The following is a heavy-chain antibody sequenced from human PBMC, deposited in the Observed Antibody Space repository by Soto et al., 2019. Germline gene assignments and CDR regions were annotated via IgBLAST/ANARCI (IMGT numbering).Heavy chain of an antibody. CDR2: IYSSGST. CDR1: GGSISNYY. J-gene: IGHJ6*02. D-gene: IGHD3-22*01. CDR3: ARHIGGDGSGDYDSSVDYYYYYGMDV. Sequence: SETLSLTCTVSGGSISNYYWNWIRQSPGKGLEWIGYIYSSGSTHYNPSLQNRVTISIDTSKNQVSLKVNSVTAADTAVYYCARHIGGDGSGDYDSSVDYYYYYGMDVWGQGTTVTVSS. V-gene: IGHV4-59*01.